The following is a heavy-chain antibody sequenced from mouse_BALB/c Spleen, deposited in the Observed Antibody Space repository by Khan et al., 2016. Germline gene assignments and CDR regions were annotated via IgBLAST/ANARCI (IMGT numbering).Heavy chain of an antibody. V-gene: IGHV14-4*02. CDR2: IDPENGDT. J-gene: IGHJ4*01. CDR1: GFNIKDYY. CDR3: NASDYNAMDY. Sequence: EVQLQQSGAELVRSGASVKLSCTASGFNIKDYYMHWVKQRPEQGLEWIGWIDPENGDTEYAPKFQGKATMTADTSSNTAYLQLSSLTSEDTAVYYCNASDYNAMDYWGQGTSVTVSS.